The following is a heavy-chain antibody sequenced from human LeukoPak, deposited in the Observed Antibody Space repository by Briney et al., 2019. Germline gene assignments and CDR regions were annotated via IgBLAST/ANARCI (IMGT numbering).Heavy chain of an antibody. CDR2: IYYSGGT. Sequence: PSETLSLTCTVSGGSISSYCWSWIRQPPGKGLEWIGYIYYSGGTNYNPSLKSRVTISVDTSKNQFSLKLSSVTAADTAVYYCAREYSSSWGLGWFDPWGQGTLVTVSS. CDR1: GGSISSYC. J-gene: IGHJ5*02. CDR3: AREYSSSWGLGWFDP. D-gene: IGHD6-6*01. V-gene: IGHV4-59*01.